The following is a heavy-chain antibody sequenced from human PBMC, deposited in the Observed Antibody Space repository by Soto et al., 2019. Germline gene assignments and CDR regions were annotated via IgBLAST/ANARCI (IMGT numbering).Heavy chain of an antibody. V-gene: IGHV3-74*01. Sequence: EVQLAESGGGLVKPGGSLRPSCAASGFSFSSHWMHWIRQDPEKGLVWVSHINRDGSSTAYADSVKGRFTISRDNAKNTLYLQMDSLRADDAAVYYCAITPLSDCSSTSCYRYFDIWGQGNMVTVSS. D-gene: IGHD2-2*01. J-gene: IGHJ4*02. CDR2: INRDGSST. CDR1: GFSFSSHW. CDR3: AITPLSDCSSTSCYRYFDI.